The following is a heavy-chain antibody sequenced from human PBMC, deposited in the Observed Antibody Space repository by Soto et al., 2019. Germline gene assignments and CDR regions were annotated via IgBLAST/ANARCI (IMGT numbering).Heavy chain of an antibody. J-gene: IGHJ6*02. Sequence: PGXSLKISCKGSGYSFTSNWIGWVRQMPGKGLEWMGVIYPGDSDTRYSPSFQGQVTISADKPISTAYLQWSSLKASDTAMYYCARHCSSTTSPYNGMDVWGQGTTVNVSS. V-gene: IGHV5-51*01. CDR2: IYPGDSDT. D-gene: IGHD2-2*01. CDR3: ARHCSSTTSPYNGMDV. CDR1: GYSFTSNW.